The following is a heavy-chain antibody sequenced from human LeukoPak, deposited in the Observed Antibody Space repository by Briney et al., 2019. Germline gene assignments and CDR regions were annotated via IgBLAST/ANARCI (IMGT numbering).Heavy chain of an antibody. Sequence: PGGSLRLSCAASGFTFSSYWMHWVRQAPGKGLVWVSRINSDGSSTSYADSVKGRFTISRDNAKNTLYLQMNSLRPEDTAVYYCAKRGGSYIGYFDYWGQGTLVTVSS. D-gene: IGHD1-26*01. CDR1: GFTFSSYW. J-gene: IGHJ4*02. CDR2: INSDGSST. V-gene: IGHV3-74*01. CDR3: AKRGGSYIGYFDY.